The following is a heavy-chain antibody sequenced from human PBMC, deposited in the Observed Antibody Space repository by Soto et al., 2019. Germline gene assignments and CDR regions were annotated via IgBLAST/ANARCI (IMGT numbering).Heavy chain of an antibody. CDR2: ISGSGGST. V-gene: IGHV3-23*01. J-gene: IGHJ4*02. CDR3: AKPQAHIVVVTAIHY. CDR1: GFTFSSYA. Sequence: GGSLRLSCAASGFTFSSYAMSWVRQAPGKGLEWVSAISGSGGSTYYADSVKGRFTISRDNSKNTLYLQMNSLRAEDTAVYYCAKPQAHIVVVTAIHYWGQGTLVTVSS. D-gene: IGHD2-21*02.